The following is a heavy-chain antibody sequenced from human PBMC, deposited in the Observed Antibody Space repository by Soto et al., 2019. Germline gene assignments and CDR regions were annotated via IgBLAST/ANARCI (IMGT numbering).Heavy chain of an antibody. CDR2: INDSGST. Sequence: SETLSLTCAVYGGSFSGYYWIWLRQPPGKGLEWIGEINDSGSTNANPALRSRVSMSVDRTKNQFFLNLRSVSAADTAVYFCAREGRLHWFESWGQGTTVTVSS. V-gene: IGHV4-34*01. CDR3: AREGRLHWFES. CDR1: GGSFSGYY. J-gene: IGHJ5*01.